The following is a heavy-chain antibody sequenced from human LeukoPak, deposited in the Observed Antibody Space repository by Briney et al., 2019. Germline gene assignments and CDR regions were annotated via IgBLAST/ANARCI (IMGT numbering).Heavy chain of an antibody. CDR1: GFTLSSYS. CDR3: ARVRSGWYEDY. D-gene: IGHD6-19*01. CDR2: ISSSSSTI. V-gene: IGHV3-48*01. Sequence: GGSLRLSCAASGFTLSSYSMNWVRQAPGKGLEWVSYISSSSSTIYYADSVKGRFTISRDNAKNSLYLQMNSLRAEDTAVYYCARVRSGWYEDYWGQGTLVTVSS. J-gene: IGHJ4*02.